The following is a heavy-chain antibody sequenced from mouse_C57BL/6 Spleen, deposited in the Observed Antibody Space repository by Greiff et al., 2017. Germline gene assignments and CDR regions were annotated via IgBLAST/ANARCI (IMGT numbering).Heavy chain of an antibody. V-gene: IGHV1-80*01. Sequence: VQGVESGAELVKPGASVKISCKASGYAFSSYWMNWVKQRPGKGLEWIGQIYPGDGDTNYNGKFKGKATLTADKASSTAYMQLSSLTSEDSAVYFCARPAQTYFDYWGQGTTLTVSS. D-gene: IGHD3-2*02. CDR3: ARPAQTYFDY. CDR1: GYAFSSYW. J-gene: IGHJ2*01. CDR2: IYPGDGDT.